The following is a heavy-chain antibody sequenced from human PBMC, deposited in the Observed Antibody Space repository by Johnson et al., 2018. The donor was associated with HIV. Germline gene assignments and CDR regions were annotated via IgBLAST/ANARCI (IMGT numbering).Heavy chain of an antibody. CDR1: GFTFSSYG. V-gene: IGHV3-30*02. Sequence: QVQLVESGGGLVKPGGSLRLSSAASGFTFSSYGMHWVRQAPGKGLEWVAFIRYDGSNKYYVDFVKGRFTISRDNAKNSLYLQMNSLRAEDTAVYYCAKFRDAFDIWGQGTMVTVSS. CDR2: IRYDGSNK. J-gene: IGHJ3*02. CDR3: AKFRDAFDI.